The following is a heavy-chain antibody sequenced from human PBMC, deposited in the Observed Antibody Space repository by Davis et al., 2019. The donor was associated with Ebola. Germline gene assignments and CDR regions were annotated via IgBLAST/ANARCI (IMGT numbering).Heavy chain of an antibody. CDR3: TSATRYSGYDQYYYGMDV. D-gene: IGHD5-12*01. CDR2: IRSKAYGGTT. V-gene: IGHV3-49*04. J-gene: IGHJ6*02. Sequence: SCTASGFTFGDYAMSWVRQAPGKGLEWVGFIRSKAYGGTTEYAASVKGRFTISRDDSKSIAYLQMNSLKTEDTAVYYCTSATRYSGYDQYYYGMDVWGQGTTVTVSS. CDR1: GFTFGDYA.